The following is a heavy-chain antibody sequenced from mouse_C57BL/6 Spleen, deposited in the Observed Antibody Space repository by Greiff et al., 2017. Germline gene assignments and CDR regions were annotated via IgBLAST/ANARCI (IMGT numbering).Heavy chain of an antibody. Sequence: DVMLVESGEGLVKPGGSLKLSCAASGFTFSSYAMSWVRQTPEKRLEWVAYISSGGDYIYYADTVKGRFTISRDNARNTLYLQMSSLKSEDTARYYCTREGNPYLYFDYWGQGTTLTVSS. CDR3: TREGNPYLYFDY. CDR2: ISSGGDYI. V-gene: IGHV5-9-1*02. D-gene: IGHD2-10*01. CDR1: GFTFSSYA. J-gene: IGHJ2*01.